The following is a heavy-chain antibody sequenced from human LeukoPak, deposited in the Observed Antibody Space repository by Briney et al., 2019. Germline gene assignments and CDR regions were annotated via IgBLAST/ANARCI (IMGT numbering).Heavy chain of an antibody. CDR1: GYSFNSQG. V-gene: IGHV7-4-1*02. J-gene: IGHJ5*02. CDR3: ARVFRYQTQNWFDP. D-gene: IGHD2-2*01. CDR2: INTDSGNP. Sequence: ASVKVSCKASGYSFNSQGMNWVRQAPGQGFEWMGWINTDSGNPTYAQGFTGRFVFSLDSSVSTAYLQISNLMPEDTAKYYCARVFRYQTQNWFDPWGQGTLVTVSS.